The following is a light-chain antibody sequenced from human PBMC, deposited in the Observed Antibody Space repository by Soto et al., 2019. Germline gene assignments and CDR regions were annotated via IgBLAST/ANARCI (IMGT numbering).Light chain of an antibody. CDR2: GAS. CDR3: QQYDSSPKT. J-gene: IGKJ1*01. CDR1: QSVSSSY. Sequence: EIVLTQSPGTLSLSPGERATHSCRASQSVSSSYLAWYQQKPGQAPRLLIYGASSRATGIPDRFSGSGSGTDFTLTISRLEPEDFAVYYCQQYDSSPKTFGQGTKVDI. V-gene: IGKV3-20*01.